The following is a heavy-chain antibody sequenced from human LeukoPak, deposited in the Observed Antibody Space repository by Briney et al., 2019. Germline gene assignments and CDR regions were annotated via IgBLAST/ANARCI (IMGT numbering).Heavy chain of an antibody. CDR1: GYSISSGYY. Sequence: SETLSLTCTVSGYSISSGYYWGWIRQPPGKGLEWIGSIYHSGSTYYNPSLKSRVTISLDTSKNQFSLKLSSVTAAAAAVYYCATTPHDYGDHNWFDPWGQGTLVTVSS. CDR2: IYHSGST. J-gene: IGHJ5*02. V-gene: IGHV4-38-2*02. CDR3: ATTPHDYGDHNWFDP. D-gene: IGHD4-17*01.